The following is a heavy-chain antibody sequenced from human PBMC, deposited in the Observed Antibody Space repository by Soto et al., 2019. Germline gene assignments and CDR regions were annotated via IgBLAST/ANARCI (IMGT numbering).Heavy chain of an antibody. CDR3: ARGHIVVVPAASGKYYYYYMDV. CDR2: IYYSGST. J-gene: IGHJ6*03. CDR1: GGSISSYY. V-gene: IGHV4-59*01. Sequence: SETLSLTCTVSGGSISSYYWSWIRQPPGKGLEWIGYIYYSGSTNYNPSLKSRVTISVDTSKNQFSLKLSSVTAADTAVYYCARGHIVVVPAASGKYYYYYMDVWGKGTTVTVSS. D-gene: IGHD2-2*01.